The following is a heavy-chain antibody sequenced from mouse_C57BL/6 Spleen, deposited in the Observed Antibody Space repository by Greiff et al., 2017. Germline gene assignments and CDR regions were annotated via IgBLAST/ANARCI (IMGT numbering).Heavy chain of an antibody. CDR2: IRLKSDNYAT. CDR3: TGLPYGNSPAY. J-gene: IGHJ3*01. Sequence: EVQLQESGGGLVQPGGSMKLSCVASGFTFSNYWMNWVRQSPEKGLEWVAQIRLKSDNYATHYAESVKGRFTISRDDSKSSVYLQMNNLRAEDTGIYYCTGLPYGNSPAYWGQGTLVTVSA. CDR1: GFTFSNYW. D-gene: IGHD2-1*01. V-gene: IGHV6-3*01.